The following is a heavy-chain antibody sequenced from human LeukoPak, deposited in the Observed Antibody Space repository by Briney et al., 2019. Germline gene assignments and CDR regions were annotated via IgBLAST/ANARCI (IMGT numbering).Heavy chain of an antibody. D-gene: IGHD6-19*01. CDR1: GFTFSSYW. V-gene: IGHV3-7*01. CDR2: IKQDGNEK. J-gene: IGHJ4*02. CDR3: AREWAGPSFDY. Sequence: GGSLRLSCAASGFTFSSYWMSWVRQAPGKGLEWVANIKQDGNEKSYVDSVKGRFTISRDNTKNSLYLQMNSLRAEDTAVYFCAREWAGPSFDYWGQGTLVTVSS.